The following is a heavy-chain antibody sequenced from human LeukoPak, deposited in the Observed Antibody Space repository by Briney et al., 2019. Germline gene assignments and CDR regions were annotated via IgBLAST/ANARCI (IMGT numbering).Heavy chain of an antibody. D-gene: IGHD3/OR15-3a*01. CDR2: IKQDGSEK. V-gene: IGHV3-7*01. J-gene: IGHJ4*02. CDR3: ARLDYYFDY. CDR1: GFTFSSYW. Sequence: QPGGSLRPSCAASGFTFSSYWMSWVRQAPGQGLEWVANIKQDGSEKNYVDSVKGRFTISRDNAKNSLYLQMNSLRADDTAVYYCARLDYYFDYWGQGTLVTVSS.